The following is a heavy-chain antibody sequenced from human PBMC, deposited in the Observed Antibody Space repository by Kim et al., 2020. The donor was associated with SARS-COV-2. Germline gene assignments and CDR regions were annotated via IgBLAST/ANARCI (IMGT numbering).Heavy chain of an antibody. V-gene: IGHV3-15*01. CDR3: TTEGGSSSPYAY. CDR1: GFSFSTAW. Sequence: GGSLRLSCAASGFSFSTAWMTWVRQAPGKGLEWVGRIRSRIDGEITEYAASVKGRFTMSRDDSKNTLFLQMKGLENDDTGVYYCTTEGGSSSPYAYWGQG. D-gene: IGHD6-13*01. J-gene: IGHJ4*02. CDR2: IRSRIDGEIT.